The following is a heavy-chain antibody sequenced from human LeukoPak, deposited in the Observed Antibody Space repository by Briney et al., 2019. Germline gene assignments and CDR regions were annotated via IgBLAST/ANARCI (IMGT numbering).Heavy chain of an antibody. Sequence: PGGSLRLSCAASGFTFSSYAMSWVRQAPGKGLEWVSAISGSGGSTYYADSVKGRFAISRDNSKNTLYLQMNSLRAEDTAVYYCAKGRRRIRLYYYGSGSYYSNAFDIWGQGTMVTVSS. V-gene: IGHV3-23*01. CDR2: ISGSGGST. CDR1: GFTFSSYA. CDR3: AKGRRRIRLYYYGSGSYYSNAFDI. J-gene: IGHJ3*02. D-gene: IGHD3-10*01.